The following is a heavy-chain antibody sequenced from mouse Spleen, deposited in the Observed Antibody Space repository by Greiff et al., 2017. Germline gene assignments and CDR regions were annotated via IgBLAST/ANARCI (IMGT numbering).Heavy chain of an antibody. Sequence: EVKVVESGAELVRPGASVKLSCTASGFNIKDYYMHWVKQRPEQGLEWIGRIDPEDGDTEYAPKFQGKATMTADTSSNTAYLQLSSLTSEDTAVYYFTTTMITSWFAYWGQGTLVTVSA. CDR3: TTTMITSWFAY. CDR2: IDPEDGDT. D-gene: IGHD2-4*01. CDR1: GFNIKDYY. J-gene: IGHJ3*01. V-gene: IGHV14-1*01.